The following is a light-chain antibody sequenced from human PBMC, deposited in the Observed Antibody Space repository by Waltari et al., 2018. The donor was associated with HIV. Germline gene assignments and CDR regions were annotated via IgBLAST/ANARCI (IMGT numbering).Light chain of an antibody. CDR2: RNN. V-gene: IGLV1-47*01. J-gene: IGLJ2*01. CDR1: SSTIGINY. CDR3: AAWDDSLSGVI. Sequence: QSVLTQPPSASGTPGQRVTIPCSGSSSTIGINYVYCYQQLPGTAPKLLIYRNNQRPSGVPDRFSGSKSGTSASLAISGLRSDDEGDYYCAAWDDSLSGVIFGGGTKLTVL.